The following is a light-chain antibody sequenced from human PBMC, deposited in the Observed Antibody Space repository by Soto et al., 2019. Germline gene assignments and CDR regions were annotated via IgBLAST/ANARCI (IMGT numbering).Light chain of an antibody. CDR2: EVS. Sequence: QSVLAQPAPVSGSPGQSITISCTGTSSDVGGYDYLSWYQRHPGKAPKLMIYEVSNRPSGVSDRFSGSKSGNTASLTISGLQAEDEAEYYCSSYTTSSTLVFGTGTKVTVL. CDR1: SSDVGGYDY. J-gene: IGLJ1*01. V-gene: IGLV2-14*01. CDR3: SSYTTSSTLV.